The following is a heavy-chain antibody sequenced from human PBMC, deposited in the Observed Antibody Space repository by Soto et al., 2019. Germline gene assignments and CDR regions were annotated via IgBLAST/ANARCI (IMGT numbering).Heavy chain of an antibody. D-gene: IGHD5-12*01. CDR1: GGSISSGGYY. Sequence: PSETLSLTCTVSGGSISSGGYYWSWIRQHPGKGLEWIGYIYYSGSTYYNPSLKSRVTISVDTSKNQFSLKLSSVTAADTAVYYCASSRWLQLPDLYYYYGMDVWGQGTTVTVSS. V-gene: IGHV4-31*03. CDR2: IYYSGST. J-gene: IGHJ6*02. CDR3: ASSRWLQLPDLYYYYGMDV.